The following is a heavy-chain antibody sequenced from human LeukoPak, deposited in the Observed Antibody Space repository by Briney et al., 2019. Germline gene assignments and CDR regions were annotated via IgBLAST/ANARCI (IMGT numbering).Heavy chain of an antibody. Sequence: AAVKVSCKASGYTFTSYYMHWARQAPGQGLEWMGIINPSGGSTSYAQKFQGRVTMTRDMSTSTDYMELSSLRSEDTAVYYCARDNSVEDTAWWFDPWGQGTLVNVSS. CDR2: INPSGGST. D-gene: IGHD4-23*01. CDR1: GYTFTSYY. J-gene: IGHJ5*02. V-gene: IGHV1-46*01. CDR3: ARDNSVEDTAWWFDP.